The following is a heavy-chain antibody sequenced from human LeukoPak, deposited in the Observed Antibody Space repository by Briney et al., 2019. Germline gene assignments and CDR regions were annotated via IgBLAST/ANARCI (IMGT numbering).Heavy chain of an antibody. CDR3: AREWGYYDSSGSFDY. J-gene: IGHJ4*02. V-gene: IGHV1-3*01. CDR1: GYTFTSYA. D-gene: IGHD3-22*01. Sequence: ASGKVSCKASGYTFTSYAMHWVRQAPGQRLEWMGWINAGNGNTKYSQKFQGRVTITRDTSASTAYMELSSLRSEDTAVYYCAREWGYYDSSGSFDYWGQGTLVTVSS. CDR2: INAGNGNT.